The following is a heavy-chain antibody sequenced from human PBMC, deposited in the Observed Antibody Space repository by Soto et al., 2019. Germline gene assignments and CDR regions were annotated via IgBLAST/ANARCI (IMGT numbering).Heavy chain of an antibody. V-gene: IGHV3-66*01. CDR3: AREEDGLSFDI. J-gene: IGHJ3*02. Sequence: PGGSLRLSCAASGFTVSSNYMSWVRQAPGKGLEWVSVIYSGGSTYYADSVKGRFTISRDNSKNTLYLQMNSLRAEDTAVYYCAREEDGLSFDIWGQGTMVTASS. CDR1: GFTVSSNY. CDR2: IYSGGST.